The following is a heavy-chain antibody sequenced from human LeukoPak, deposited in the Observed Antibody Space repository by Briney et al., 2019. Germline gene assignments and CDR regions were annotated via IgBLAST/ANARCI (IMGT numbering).Heavy chain of an antibody. V-gene: IGHV4-4*02. Sequence: SETLSLTCAVSGGSISSSNWWSWVRQPPGKGLEWIGEIYHSGSTNYNPSLKSRVTISVDKSKNQFSLKLSSVTAADTAVYYCARGLTTVTTFNWFDPWGQGTLVTVSS. CDR3: ARGLTTVTTFNWFDP. CDR2: IYHSGST. CDR1: GGSISSSNW. D-gene: IGHD4-17*01. J-gene: IGHJ5*02.